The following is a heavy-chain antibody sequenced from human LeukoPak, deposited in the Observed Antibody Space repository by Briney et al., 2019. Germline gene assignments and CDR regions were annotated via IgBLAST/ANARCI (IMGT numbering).Heavy chain of an antibody. V-gene: IGHV4-39*07. J-gene: IGHJ4*02. D-gene: IGHD3-10*01. Sequence: SETLSLTCIVSGGSISSSSYYWGWIRQPPGKGLEWIGEINHSGSTNYNPSLKSRVTISVDTSKNQFSLKLSSVTAADTAVYYCASRRLLWFGELYYWGQGTLVTVSS. CDR2: INHSGST. CDR3: ASRRLLWFGELYY. CDR1: GGSISSSSYY.